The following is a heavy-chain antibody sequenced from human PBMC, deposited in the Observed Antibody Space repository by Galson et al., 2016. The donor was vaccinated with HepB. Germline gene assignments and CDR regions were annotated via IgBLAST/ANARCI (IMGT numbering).Heavy chain of an antibody. D-gene: IGHD5/OR15-5a*01. V-gene: IGHV3-30*04. J-gene: IGHJ1*01. CDR3: AKDLVSGSVPYVEYFHQ. CDR2: TSYDGSDE. Sequence: SLRLSCAVSGFDFSHYAMHWVRQAPGKGLEWVAYTSYDGSDEYYADSVKGRFTIFKDNYRDTLNLQMHSLRAEDTAVYYCAKDLVSGSVPYVEYFHQWGLGTLVTVSP. CDR1: GFDFSHYA.